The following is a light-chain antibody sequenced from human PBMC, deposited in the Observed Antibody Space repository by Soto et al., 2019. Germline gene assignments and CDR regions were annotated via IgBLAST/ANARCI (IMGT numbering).Light chain of an antibody. Sequence: EIVLTQSPGTLSLSPGERATLSCRASQSVSSNYLASYQQRPGQAPRLLIFGASYRAAGIPDRFSGSGSGTYFILTISRLEPEDFAVYYCQHYGSSPPEFTFGPGTKVDSK. CDR2: GAS. V-gene: IGKV3-20*01. CDR1: QSVSSNY. J-gene: IGKJ3*01. CDR3: QHYGSSPPEFT.